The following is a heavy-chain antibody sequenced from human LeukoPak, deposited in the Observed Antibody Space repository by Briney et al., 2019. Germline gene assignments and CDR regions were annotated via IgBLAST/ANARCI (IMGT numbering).Heavy chain of an antibody. D-gene: IGHD3-22*01. V-gene: IGHV3-23*01. Sequence: PGGSLRLSCAASGFTFSSYAMSWVRRAPGNGLEWVSAISGSGGSTYYADSVKGRFTISRDNSKNTLYLQMNSLRAEDTAVYYCAKDCYDSSGRPGTWGQGTMVTVSS. J-gene: IGHJ3*01. CDR1: GFTFSSYA. CDR2: ISGSGGST. CDR3: AKDCYDSSGRPGT.